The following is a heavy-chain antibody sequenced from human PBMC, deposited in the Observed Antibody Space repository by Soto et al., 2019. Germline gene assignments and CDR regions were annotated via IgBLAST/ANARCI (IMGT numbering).Heavy chain of an antibody. Sequence: LSLTCTVTGGTLSGYYWTWIRQSAGGGLEWIGRVYSSGSTSYNPSLKSRVTISLDTSMSHFSLRLRSVSAADTAVYYCARGQRFSDWFDPWGQGTLVTVSS. CDR1: GGTLSGYY. V-gene: IGHV4-4*07. CDR3: ARGQRFSDWFDP. J-gene: IGHJ5*02. D-gene: IGHD3-3*01. CDR2: VYSSGST.